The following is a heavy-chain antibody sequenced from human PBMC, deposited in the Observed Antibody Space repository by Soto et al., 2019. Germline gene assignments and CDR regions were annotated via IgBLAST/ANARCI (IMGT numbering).Heavy chain of an antibody. CDR3: ARDGDYYDSSGYWSPHAFDI. V-gene: IGHV3-21*01. D-gene: IGHD3-22*01. CDR1: GFPFSSYS. J-gene: IGHJ3*02. Sequence: ESLRLFCAACGFPFSSYSMNWVRQAPGKGLEWVSSISSSSSYIYYADSVKGRFTISRDNAKNSLYLQMNSLRAEDTAVYYCARDGDYYDSSGYWSPHAFDIWGQGTMVTVSS. CDR2: ISSSSSYI.